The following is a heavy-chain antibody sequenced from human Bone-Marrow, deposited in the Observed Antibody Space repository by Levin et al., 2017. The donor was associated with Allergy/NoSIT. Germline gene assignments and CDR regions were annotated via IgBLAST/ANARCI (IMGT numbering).Heavy chain of an antibody. J-gene: IGHJ6*02. V-gene: IGHV4-4*07. CDR2: IFSSGSP. D-gene: IGHD6-13*01. Sequence: SQTLSLTCTVSGGSISTSYWSWIRQPAGKGLEWIGRIFSSGSPNYNPSLKSRVTMSVDTSKNQFSLRLISVTAADTAVYYCAREGGVAAAGTRNYYGLDVWGQGTTITVSS. CDR1: GGSISTSY. CDR3: AREGGVAAAGTRNYYGLDV.